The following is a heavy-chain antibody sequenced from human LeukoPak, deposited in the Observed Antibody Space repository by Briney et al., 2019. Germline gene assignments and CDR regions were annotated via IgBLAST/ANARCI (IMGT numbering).Heavy chain of an antibody. CDR2: IYYSGST. V-gene: IGHV4-59*13. J-gene: IGHJ4*02. D-gene: IGHD6-19*01. CDR1: GGSISSYY. CDR3: ARRGASGWFDY. Sequence: SETLSLTCTVSGGSISSYYWSWIRQPPGKGLEWIGYIYYSGSTNYNPSLKSRVTISVDTSKNQFSLKLSSVTASDTAVYYCARRGASGWFDYWGQGTLVTVSS.